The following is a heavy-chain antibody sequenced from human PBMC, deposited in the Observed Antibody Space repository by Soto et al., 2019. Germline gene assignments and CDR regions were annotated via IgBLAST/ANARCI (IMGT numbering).Heavy chain of an antibody. Sequence: ASVKVSCKAAGYAFTSYGISWVRQPPGQGLEWMGGISAYIGTTNYAQKLQGRVTITADESTSTAYMELSSLRSEDTAVYYCARESGRGGWTRVYYFDYWGQGTLVTVSS. V-gene: IGHV1-18*01. CDR2: ISAYIGTT. J-gene: IGHJ4*02. CDR1: GYAFTSYG. D-gene: IGHD6-19*01. CDR3: ARESGRGGWTRVYYFDY.